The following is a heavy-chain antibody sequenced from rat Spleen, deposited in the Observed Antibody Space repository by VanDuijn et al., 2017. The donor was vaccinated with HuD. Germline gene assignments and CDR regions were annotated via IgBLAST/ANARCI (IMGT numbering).Heavy chain of an antibody. Sequence: EVQLVESGGGLVQPGRSMKLSCAASGLSFSNYDMAWVRQAPTKGLELVASISTGGGNTYYRDSVKGRFTISRDDAKSTLYLQMDSLRSEDTATYYCTTKADWGQGVMVTVSS. J-gene: IGHJ2*01. CDR1: GLSFSNYD. CDR3: TTKAD. CDR2: ISTGGGNT. V-gene: IGHV5-25*01.